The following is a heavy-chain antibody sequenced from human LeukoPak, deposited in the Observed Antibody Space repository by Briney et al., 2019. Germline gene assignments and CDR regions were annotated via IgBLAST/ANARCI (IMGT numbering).Heavy chain of an antibody. J-gene: IGHJ6*02. V-gene: IGHV1-69*13. Sequence: GASVKVSCKASGGTFSNYAISWVRQAPGQGLEWMGGIIPIFGTANYAQKFQGRVTITADESTSTAYMELSSLRSEDTAVYYCARCGGGDCYRNEHYYYYYGMDVWGQGTTVTVSS. CDR1: GGTFSNYA. CDR2: IIPIFGTA. CDR3: ARCGGGDCYRNEHYYYYYGMDV. D-gene: IGHD2-21*02.